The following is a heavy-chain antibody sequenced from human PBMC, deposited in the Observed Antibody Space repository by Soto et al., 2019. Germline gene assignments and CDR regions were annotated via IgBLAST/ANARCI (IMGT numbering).Heavy chain of an antibody. CDR3: ARTDMVLMVYAISDAFDI. J-gene: IGHJ3*02. D-gene: IGHD2-8*01. V-gene: IGHV3-74*01. CDR1: GFTFSSYW. CDR2: INSDGSST. Sequence: GGSLRLSCAASGFTFSSYWMHWVRQAPGKGLVWVSRINSDGSSTSYADSVKGRFTISRDNAKNTLYLQMNSLRAEDTAVYYCARTDMVLMVYAISDAFDIWGQGTMVTVSS.